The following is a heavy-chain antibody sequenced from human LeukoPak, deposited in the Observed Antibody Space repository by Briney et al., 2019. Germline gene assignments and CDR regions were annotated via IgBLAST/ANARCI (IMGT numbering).Heavy chain of an antibody. Sequence: GESLKISCKGSGYSFTSYWIGWVRQMPGKGLEWMGIIYPGDSDTRYSPSFQGRVTISADKSISTAYLQWSSLKASDTAMYYCARYCSGGSCYSGPRGGLDYWGQGTLVTVSS. CDR1: GYSFTSYW. CDR2: IYPGDSDT. J-gene: IGHJ4*02. V-gene: IGHV5-51*01. D-gene: IGHD2-15*01. CDR3: ARYCSGGSCYSGPRGGLDY.